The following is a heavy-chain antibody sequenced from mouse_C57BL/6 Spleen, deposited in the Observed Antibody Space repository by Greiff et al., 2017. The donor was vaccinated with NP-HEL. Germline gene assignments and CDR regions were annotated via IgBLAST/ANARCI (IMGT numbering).Heavy chain of an antibody. CDR3: ASYYGSRGDYAMDY. J-gene: IGHJ4*01. CDR1: GYTFTSYW. V-gene: IGHV1-64*01. D-gene: IGHD1-1*01. CDR2: IHPNSGST. Sequence: QVQLQQPGAELVKPGASVKLSCKASGYTFTSYWMHWVKQRPGQGLEWIGMIHPNSGSTKYNEKFKSKATLTVDKSSSTAYMQLSSLTSEDSAVYYCASYYGSRGDYAMDYWGQGTSVTVSS.